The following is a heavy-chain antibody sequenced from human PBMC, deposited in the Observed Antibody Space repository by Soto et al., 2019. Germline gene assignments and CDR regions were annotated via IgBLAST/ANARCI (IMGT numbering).Heavy chain of an antibody. CDR1: GDSVSSNGAA. CDR3: AXDLVVPAAPHGDDWFDP. Sequence: SQALSLTCAISGDSVSSNGAAWNWIRQSPSRGLEWLGRTYYRSKWYNDYAVSVKSRITINPDTSKNQFSLQLNSVTPEDTAVYYCAXDLVVPAAPHGDDWFDPWGQGTLVTVSS. J-gene: IGHJ5*02. V-gene: IGHV6-1*01. D-gene: IGHD2-2*01. CDR2: TYYRSKWYN.